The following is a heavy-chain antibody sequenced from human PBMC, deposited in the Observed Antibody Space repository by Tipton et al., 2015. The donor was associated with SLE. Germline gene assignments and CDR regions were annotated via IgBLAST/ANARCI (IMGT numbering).Heavy chain of an antibody. CDR1: GFTFSSYS. CDR3: TRRGAAAQNYYYYMDV. Sequence: SLRLSCAASGFTFSSYSMNWVRQAPGKGLEWLSSVSSRSSYIYYADSVQGRFTISRDDAKNSLYLQMNSLKTEDTAVYYCTRRGAAAQNYYYYMDVWGKGTTVTVSS. J-gene: IGHJ6*03. D-gene: IGHD6-13*01. V-gene: IGHV3-21*04. CDR2: VSSRSSYI.